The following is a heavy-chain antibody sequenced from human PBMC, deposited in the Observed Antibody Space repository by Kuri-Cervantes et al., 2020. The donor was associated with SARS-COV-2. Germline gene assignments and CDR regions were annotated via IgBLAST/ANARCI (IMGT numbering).Heavy chain of an antibody. CDR3: ARHVSGLYDYVWGSAEIDY. D-gene: IGHD3-16*01. CDR2: IYYNGST. Sequence: GSLRLSCTVSGGSISSSSYYWGWIRQPPGKGLEWIGSIYYNGSTYYNPSLKSRVTISVDTSKNQFSFKLSSVAAADTAVYYCARHVSGLYDYVWGSAEIDYWGQGTLVTCYS. V-gene: IGHV4-39*07. J-gene: IGHJ4*02. CDR1: GGSISSSSYY.